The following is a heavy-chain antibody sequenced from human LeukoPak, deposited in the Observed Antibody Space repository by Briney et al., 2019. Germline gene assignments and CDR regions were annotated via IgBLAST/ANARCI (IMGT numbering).Heavy chain of an antibody. Sequence: SVKVSCKASGGTFSSYAISWVRQTPGQGLEWMGGIIHIFGTANYAQKFQGRVTITADESTSTAYMELSSLRSEDTAVYYCATPTYYDFWSGYSNTYYYYYMDVWGKGTTVTVSS. V-gene: IGHV1-69*13. CDR2: IIHIFGTA. CDR3: ATPTYYDFWSGYSNTYYYYYMDV. J-gene: IGHJ6*03. CDR1: GGTFSSYA. D-gene: IGHD3-3*01.